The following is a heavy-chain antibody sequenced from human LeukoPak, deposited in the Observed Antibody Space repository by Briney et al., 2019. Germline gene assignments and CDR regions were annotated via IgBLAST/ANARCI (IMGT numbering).Heavy chain of an antibody. J-gene: IGHJ4*02. CDR2: IYHSGST. Sequence: PSETLSLTCTVSGGSISSYYWSWIRQPPGKGLEWIGYIYHSGSTNYNPSLKSRVTISVDTSKNQFSLKLSSVTAADTAVYYCARALDYGGSPSPIDYWGQGTLVTVSS. CDR3: ARALDYGGSPSPIDY. CDR1: GGSISSYY. V-gene: IGHV4-59*08. D-gene: IGHD4-17*01.